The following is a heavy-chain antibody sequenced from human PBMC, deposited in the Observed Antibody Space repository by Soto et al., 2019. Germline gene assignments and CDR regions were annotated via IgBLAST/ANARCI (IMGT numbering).Heavy chain of an antibody. D-gene: IGHD1-26*01. CDR2: RSQTGNS. J-gene: IGHJ4*02. CDR3: ALQKTVGASRCLGTDS. Sequence: QVQLLESGPGLVKPSQTLFLTCTVSGDFITRGGYYWTWIRHRPGQGLDWLGHRSQTGNSYANPSLISRAIMSMATSSNEFSLMQTSVTAADAPVYYCALQKTVGASRCLGTDSWGQGILVTVSS. V-gene: IGHV4-31*03. CDR1: GDFITRGGYY.